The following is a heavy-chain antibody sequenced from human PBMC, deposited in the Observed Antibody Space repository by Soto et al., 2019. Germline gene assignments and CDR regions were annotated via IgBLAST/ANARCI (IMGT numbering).Heavy chain of an antibody. CDR1: GYTFTSYD. CDR2: MNPNSGNT. J-gene: IGHJ6*02. V-gene: IGHV1-8*01. Sequence: QVQLVQSGAEVKKPGASVKVSCKASGYTFTSYDINWVRQATGQGLEWMGWMNPNSGNTGYAQKFQGRVTMTRNTSIITAYMELSSLRSEDTAVYYCARRVYSSSWYYYYYYGMDVWGQGTTVTVSS. CDR3: ARRVYSSSWYYYYYYGMDV. D-gene: IGHD6-13*01.